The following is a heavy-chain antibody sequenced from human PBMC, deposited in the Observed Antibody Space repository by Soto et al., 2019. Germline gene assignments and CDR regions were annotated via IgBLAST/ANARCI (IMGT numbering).Heavy chain of an antibody. Sequence: QVQLVESGGGVVQPGRSLRLSCAASGFTFSSYGMHWVRQAPGKGLEWVEVISYDGSNKYYADSVKGRFTISRDNSKNTLYLQMNSLRAEDTAVYYCANSQFIVGATIDYWGQGTLVTVSS. CDR2: ISYDGSNK. CDR3: ANSQFIVGATIDY. V-gene: IGHV3-30*18. CDR1: GFTFSSYG. J-gene: IGHJ4*02. D-gene: IGHD1-26*01.